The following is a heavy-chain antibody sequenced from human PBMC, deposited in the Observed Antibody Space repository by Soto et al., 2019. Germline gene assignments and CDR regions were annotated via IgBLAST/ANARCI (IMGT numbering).Heavy chain of an antibody. CDR3: ARNEILEWLSQAYYYYYGMDV. V-gene: IGHV1-8*01. Sequence: ASVKVSCKASGYTFTSYDINGVRQATGQGLGWRGWMNPNSGNTGYAQKFQGRVTMTRNTSISTAYMELSSLRSEDTAVYYCARNEILEWLSQAYYYYYGMDVWGQGTTVTVSS. CDR1: GYTFTSYD. J-gene: IGHJ6*02. D-gene: IGHD3-3*01. CDR2: MNPNSGNT.